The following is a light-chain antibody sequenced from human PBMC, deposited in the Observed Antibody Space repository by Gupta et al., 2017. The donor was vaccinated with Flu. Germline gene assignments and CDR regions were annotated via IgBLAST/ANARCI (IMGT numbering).Light chain of an antibody. V-gene: IGKV2-28*01. CDR2: LVS. Sequence: ISCRSSQSLLTINGHNYLDWYVQKPGQPPQLLLYLVSNRASGVPDRFSGSGAGTDFTLEISRVEAEDVGVYYCMQALQTPLAVGGGTKVEI. J-gene: IGKJ4*01. CDR3: MQALQTPLA. CDR1: QSLLTINGHNY.